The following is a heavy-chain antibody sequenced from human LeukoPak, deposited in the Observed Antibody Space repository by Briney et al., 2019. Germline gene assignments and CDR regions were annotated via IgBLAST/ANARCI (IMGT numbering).Heavy chain of an antibody. V-gene: IGHV3-21*01. J-gene: IGHJ5*02. CDR2: ISSSSSYI. Sequence: GGSLRLSCAASGFTFSSYSMNWVRQAPGKGLEWVSSISSSSSYIYYADSVKGRFTISRDNAENSLYLQMNSLRAEDTAVYYCAREFIAVAGTDWFDPWGQGTLVTVSS. D-gene: IGHD6-19*01. CDR3: AREFIAVAGTDWFDP. CDR1: GFTFSSYS.